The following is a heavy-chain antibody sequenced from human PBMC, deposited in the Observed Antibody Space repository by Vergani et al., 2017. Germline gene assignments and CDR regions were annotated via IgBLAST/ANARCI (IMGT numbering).Heavy chain of an antibody. D-gene: IGHD3-22*01. CDR3: ARGXNYDSSGYYFWPKVTPYYFDY. J-gene: IGHJ4*02. Sequence: QVQLVESGGGVVQPGRSLRLSCAASGFTFSSYAMHWVRQAPGKGLEWVAVISYDGSNKYYADSVKGRFTISRDNAKNTLYLQMNSLRAEDTAVYYCARGXNYDSSGYYFWPKVTPYYFDYWGQGTLVTVSS. CDR1: GFTFSSYA. V-gene: IGHV3-30-3*01. CDR2: ISYDGSNK.